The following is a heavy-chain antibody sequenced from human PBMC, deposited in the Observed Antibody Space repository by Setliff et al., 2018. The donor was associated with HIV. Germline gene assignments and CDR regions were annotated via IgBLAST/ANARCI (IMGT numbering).Heavy chain of an antibody. CDR2: IYTTGST. D-gene: IGHD6-13*01. V-gene: IGHV4-61*09. CDR3: AREGLRIAAAGYNWFDP. Sequence: PSETLSLTCTVSGGSISSGSYYWSWIRQPAGKGLEWIGHIYTTGSTNYNPSLKSRVTISVDTSKNQFSLKLNSVTAADTALYYCAREGLRIAAAGYNWFDPWGPGTRVTVS. CDR1: GGSISSGSYY. J-gene: IGHJ5*02.